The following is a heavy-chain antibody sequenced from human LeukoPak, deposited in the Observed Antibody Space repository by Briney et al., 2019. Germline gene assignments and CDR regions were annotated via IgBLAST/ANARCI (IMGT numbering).Heavy chain of an antibody. V-gene: IGHV4-59*01. CDR1: GGSISTYY. CDR2: IYHSGST. J-gene: IGHJ1*01. D-gene: IGHD6-6*01. Sequence: SETLSLTCTVSGGSISTYYWNWIRQPPGKGLEWIGYIYHSGSTNYNPSLQSRVTISVDTSKNQFSLNLNSVTTADTAVYYCARGGAARLHFQNWGQSTLVTVSS. CDR3: ARGGAARLHFQN.